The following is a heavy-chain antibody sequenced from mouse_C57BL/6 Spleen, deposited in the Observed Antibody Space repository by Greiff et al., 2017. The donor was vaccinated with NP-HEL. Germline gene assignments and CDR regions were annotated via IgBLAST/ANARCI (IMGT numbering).Heavy chain of an antibody. CDR1: GYTFTDYE. Sequence: VKLQESGAELVRPGASVTLSCKASGYTFTDYEMHWVKQTPVHGLEWIGAIDPETGGTAYNQKFKGKAILTADKSSSTAYMELRSLTSEDSAVYYCTRGLRRRNFDYWGQGTTLTVSS. CDR3: TRGLRRRNFDY. V-gene: IGHV1-15*01. CDR2: IDPETGGT. D-gene: IGHD2-2*01. J-gene: IGHJ2*01.